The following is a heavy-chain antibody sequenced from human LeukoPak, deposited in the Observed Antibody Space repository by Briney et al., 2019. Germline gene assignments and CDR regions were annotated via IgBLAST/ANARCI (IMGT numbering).Heavy chain of an antibody. Sequence: SLRLSCAASGFTFDDYAMHWVRQAPGKGLEWVSGINWNSGSIDYADSVKGRFTISRDNAKNSLYLQMNSLRAEDMALYYCAKGTRYYDSSGYDYWGQGTLVTVSS. CDR1: GFTFDDYA. J-gene: IGHJ4*02. D-gene: IGHD3-22*01. CDR3: AKGTRYYDSSGYDY. CDR2: INWNSGSI. V-gene: IGHV3-9*03.